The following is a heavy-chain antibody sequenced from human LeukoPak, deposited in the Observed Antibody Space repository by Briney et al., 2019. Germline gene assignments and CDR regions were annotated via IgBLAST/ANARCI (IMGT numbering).Heavy chain of an antibody. Sequence: SETLSLTCTVSGGSISSSSYYWGWIRQPPGKGLEWIGSIYYSGSTYYNPSLKSRVTISVDTSKNQFSLKLSSVTAANTAVYYCARLRGSFNSRDFDYWGQGTLVTVSS. CDR2: IYYSGST. V-gene: IGHV4-39*07. J-gene: IGHJ4*02. CDR1: GGSISSSSYY. CDR3: ARLRGSFNSRDFDY. D-gene: IGHD1-26*01.